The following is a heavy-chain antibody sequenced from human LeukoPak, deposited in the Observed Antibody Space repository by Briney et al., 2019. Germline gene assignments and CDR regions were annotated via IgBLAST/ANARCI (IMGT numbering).Heavy chain of an antibody. D-gene: IGHD3-10*01. CDR1: GFTFSSYE. CDR2: ISSSGSTI. J-gene: IGHJ6*03. V-gene: IGHV3-48*03. Sequence: PGGSLRLSCAASGFTFSSYEMNWVRQAPGKGLEWVSYISSSGSTIYYADSVKGRFTISRDNAKNSLYPQMNSLRAEDTAVYYCAREDTMVRGGHYYYYYYMDVWGKGTTVTVSS. CDR3: AREDTMVRGGHYYYYYYMDV.